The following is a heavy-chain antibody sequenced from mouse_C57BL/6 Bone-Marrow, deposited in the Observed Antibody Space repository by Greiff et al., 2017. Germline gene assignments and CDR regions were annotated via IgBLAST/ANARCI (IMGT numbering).Heavy chain of an antibody. CDR2: IRLKSDNYAT. J-gene: IGHJ2*01. V-gene: IGHV6-3*01. Sequence: EVQLQESGGGLVQPGGSMKLSCVASGFTFSNYWMNWVRQSPEKGLEWVAQIRLKSDNYATHYAESVKGRFTISRDDSKSSVYLQMNNLRAEDTGIYYCTVDGYFYFDYWGQGTTLTVSS. D-gene: IGHD2-3*01. CDR3: TVDGYFYFDY. CDR1: GFTFSNYW.